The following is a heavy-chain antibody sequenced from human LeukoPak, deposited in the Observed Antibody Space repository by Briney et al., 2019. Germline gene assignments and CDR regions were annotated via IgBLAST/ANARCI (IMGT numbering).Heavy chain of an antibody. CDR1: GGSISGYY. D-gene: IGHD3-9*01. CDR2: IYYSGST. CDR3: ARRIYYDILTAQRDDAFDI. J-gene: IGHJ3*02. V-gene: IGHV4-59*01. Sequence: SETLSLTCTVSGGSISGYYWSWIRQPPGKGLEWIGYIYYSGSTNYNPSLKSRVTISVDTSKNQFSLKLSSVTAADTAVYYCARRIYYDILTAQRDDAFDIWGQGTMVTVSS.